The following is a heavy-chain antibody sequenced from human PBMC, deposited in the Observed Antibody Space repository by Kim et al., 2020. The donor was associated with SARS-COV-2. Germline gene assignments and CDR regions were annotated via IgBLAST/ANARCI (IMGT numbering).Heavy chain of an antibody. J-gene: IGHJ4*02. D-gene: IGHD4-17*01. Sequence: KANSYATASAASVKGRFTISRDDSKNTAYLQMNSLKTEDTAVYYCTLTISRWGQGTLVTVSS. CDR2: KANSYAT. V-gene: IGHV3-73*01. CDR3: TLTISR.